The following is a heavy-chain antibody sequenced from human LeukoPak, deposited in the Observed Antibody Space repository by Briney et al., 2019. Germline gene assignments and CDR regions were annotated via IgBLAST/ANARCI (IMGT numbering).Heavy chain of an antibody. D-gene: IGHD6-13*01. CDR1: GYSISSSNW. Sequence: SETLSLTCAVSGYSISSSNWWGWIRPPPGKGLEWIGYIYYSGGIYYNPSLKSRVTMSVDTSKNQFSLKLSSVTAVDTAVYYCARSSSSWHAPYYYYYMDVWGKGTTVTVSS. V-gene: IGHV4-28*05. CDR2: IYYSGGI. J-gene: IGHJ6*03. CDR3: ARSSSSWHAPYYYYYMDV.